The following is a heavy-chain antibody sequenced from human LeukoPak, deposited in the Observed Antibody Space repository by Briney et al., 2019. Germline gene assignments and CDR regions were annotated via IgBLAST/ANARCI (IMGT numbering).Heavy chain of an antibody. D-gene: IGHD2-15*01. CDR2: ISFDGVNT. J-gene: IGHJ6*03. CDR1: GFTFSTYA. Sequence: GRSLRLSCAASGFTFSTYAIHWVRQAPGEGLEWVAVISFDGVNTFYADSVKGRFTFSKDNAKNSLFLQMNSLRAEDTAVYYCARVLRYCSGGNCYSGGLGYMDVWGKGTTVTISS. CDR3: ARVLRYCSGGNCYSGGLGYMDV. V-gene: IGHV3-30*04.